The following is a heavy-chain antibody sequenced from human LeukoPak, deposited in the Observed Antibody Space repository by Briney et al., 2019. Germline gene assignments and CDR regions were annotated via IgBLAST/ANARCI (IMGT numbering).Heavy chain of an antibody. CDR1: GYTFTGYY. J-gene: IGHJ3*02. V-gene: IGHV1-2*02. CDR3: ASGVVVVVAATRGDAFDI. CDR2: INPNSGST. Sequence: ASVKVSCKASGYTFTGYYMHWVRQAPGQGLGWMGWINPNSGSTNYAQKFQGRVTMTRDTSISTAYMELSRLRSDDTAVYYCASGVVVVVAATRGDAFDIWGQGTMVTVSS. D-gene: IGHD2-15*01.